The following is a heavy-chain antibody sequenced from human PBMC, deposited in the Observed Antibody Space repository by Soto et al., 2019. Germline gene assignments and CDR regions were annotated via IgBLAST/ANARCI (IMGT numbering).Heavy chain of an antibody. Sequence: QVQLVQSGAAVKKPGSSVKVSCNASGGTFSSYAISWVRQAPGQWLEWMGGIIPIFGTANYAQKFQGRVTITADESTSTAYMELSSLRSEDTAVYYCARSGVYYYDSSGYLYWGQGNLVTVSS. D-gene: IGHD3-22*01. V-gene: IGHV1-69*01. CDR2: IIPIFGTA. CDR1: GGTFSSYA. J-gene: IGHJ4*02. CDR3: ARSGVYYYDSSGYLY.